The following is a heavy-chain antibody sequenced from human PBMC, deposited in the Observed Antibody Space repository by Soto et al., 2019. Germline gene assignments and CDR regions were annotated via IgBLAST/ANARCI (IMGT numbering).Heavy chain of an antibody. CDR3: AEGGGGYDC. D-gene: IGHD3-22*01. CDR2: ITPMFGTP. CDR1: GGTFSSFA. Sequence: GASVKVSCKASGGTFSSFAINWVRQAPGQGPEWMGGITPMFGTPNYAQKFLGRVTITADESTSTAYMELRSLRSDDTAVYYCAEGGGGYDCWGQGTLVTVSS. V-gene: IGHV1-69*13. J-gene: IGHJ4*02.